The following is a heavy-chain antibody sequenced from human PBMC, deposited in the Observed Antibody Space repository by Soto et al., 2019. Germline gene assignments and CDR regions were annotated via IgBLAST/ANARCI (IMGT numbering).Heavy chain of an antibody. J-gene: IGHJ6*02. CDR3: AMVDVYVTPSPQDV. CDR2: INAYNGNT. D-gene: IGHD3-16*01. V-gene: IGHV1-18*01. Sequence: QVQLVQSGAEVKNPGASVKVSCKASGYSFTRYGIGWARQAPGQGLEWMGWINAYNGNTNYAQNLQGRLTLTTDKPTTTAYMELRSLRSNDTAIYYCAMVDVYVTPSPQDVWGQGTTVTVSS. CDR1: GYSFTRYG.